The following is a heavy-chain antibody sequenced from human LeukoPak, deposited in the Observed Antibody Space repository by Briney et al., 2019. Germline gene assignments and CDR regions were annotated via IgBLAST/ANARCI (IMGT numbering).Heavy chain of an antibody. J-gene: IGHJ4*02. V-gene: IGHV1-8*01. Sequence: GASVKVSCKASGYTFTSYDINWGRQSTGQGLESMGWMNPNSGNTGCAQKFQGRVTVARNTSISTPYTGLSSLRSQDLPGYYISRAGAAGDNDYWGQGTLVTVSS. CDR1: GYTFTSYD. CDR2: MNPNSGNT. CDR3: SRAGAAGDNDY. D-gene: IGHD6-13*01.